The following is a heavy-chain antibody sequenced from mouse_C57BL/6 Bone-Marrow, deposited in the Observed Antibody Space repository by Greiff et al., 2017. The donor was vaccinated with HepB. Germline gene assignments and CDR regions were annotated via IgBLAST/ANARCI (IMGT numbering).Heavy chain of an antibody. CDR1: GFTFSDYG. J-gene: IGHJ4*01. CDR3: ARPFITTVVAPCAMDY. CDR2: ISSGSSTI. V-gene: IGHV5-17*01. Sequence: EVKLMESGGGLVKPGGSLKLSCAASGFTFSDYGMHWVRQAPEKGLEWVAYISSGSSTIYYADTVKGRFTISRDNAKNTLFLQMTSLRSEDTAMYYCARPFITTVVAPCAMDYWGQGTSVTVSS. D-gene: IGHD1-1*01.